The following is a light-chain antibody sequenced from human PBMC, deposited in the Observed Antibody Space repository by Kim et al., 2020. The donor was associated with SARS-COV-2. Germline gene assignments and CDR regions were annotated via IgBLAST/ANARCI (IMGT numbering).Light chain of an antibody. J-gene: IGLJ1*01. CDR3: CSYAGSSTYV. Sequence: QSALTQPHSVTGSPGQSVTISCTGTSSDVGGYNYVSWYQQFPGKAPKLIIYDVDRRPSGVPDRFSGSKSGNTASLTISGLQAEDEADYYCCSYAGSSTYVFGTGTKVTVL. V-gene: IGLV2-11*01. CDR1: SSDVGGYNY. CDR2: DVD.